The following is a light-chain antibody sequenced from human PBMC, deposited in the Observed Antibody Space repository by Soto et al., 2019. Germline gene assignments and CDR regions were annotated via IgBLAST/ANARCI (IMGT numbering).Light chain of an antibody. CDR2: GAS. J-gene: IGKJ2*01. CDR1: QSVSNTY. Sequence: EIVLTQSPGTLSLSPGERATLSCRASQSVSNTYLAWYQQKPGQAPRLLIYGASNRATGIPDRFSGSGSGTDFTLTISRMEPEDFAVYHCQQYGRSTLYTFGQGTKVEIK. V-gene: IGKV3-20*01. CDR3: QQYGRSTLYT.